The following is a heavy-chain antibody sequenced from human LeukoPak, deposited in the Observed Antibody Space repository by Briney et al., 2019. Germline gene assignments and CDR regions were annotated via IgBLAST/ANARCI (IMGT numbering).Heavy chain of an antibody. CDR3: ARDAMTLFDY. V-gene: IGHV3-7*01. CDR2: IKYDGSEK. CDR1: GFTSRSYS. Sequence: PEGSLRLSGAASGFTSRSYSMSWVRQAPGKGLDWVAKIKYDGSEKYYVDSVKGRFTISRDNAENSLYLQMNSLGVDDTAVFYCARDAMTLFDYWGQGTLVTVSS. J-gene: IGHJ4*02.